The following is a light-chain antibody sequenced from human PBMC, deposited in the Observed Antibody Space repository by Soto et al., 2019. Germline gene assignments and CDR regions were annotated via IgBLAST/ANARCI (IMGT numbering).Light chain of an antibody. CDR2: DVS. V-gene: IGLV2-14*03. Sequence: QSALTQPASVSGSPGQSITISCTGTSSDVGGYNFVSWYQQHPGKAPKLMIYDVSNRPSGASNRFSGSKSGNTASLTIFGLQADDEADYYCSSYTSSSTLGVFGGGTKVTVL. CDR3: SSYTSSSTLGV. J-gene: IGLJ2*01. CDR1: SSDVGGYNF.